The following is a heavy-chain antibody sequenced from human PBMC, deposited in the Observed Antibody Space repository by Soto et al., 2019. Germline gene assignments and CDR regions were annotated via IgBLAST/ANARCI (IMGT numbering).Heavy chain of an antibody. V-gene: IGHV3-15*01. CDR1: GFTFNTAW. Sequence: EVQLVESGGGLVKPGGSLKLSCAASGFTFNTAWMGWVRQSPGKGLEWVGLIRSKRAGGTTDYAAPVQGRFSISRDDSTNTVYVEMHSLRTEDTGVYYCLADPPYGSAGADYWGQGTLVTVSS. J-gene: IGHJ4*02. D-gene: IGHD3-10*01. CDR2: IRSKRAGGTT. CDR3: LADPPYGSAGADY.